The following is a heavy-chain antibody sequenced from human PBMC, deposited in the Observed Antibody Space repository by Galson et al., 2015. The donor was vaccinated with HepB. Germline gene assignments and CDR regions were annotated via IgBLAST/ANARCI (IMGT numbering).Heavy chain of an antibody. Sequence: SVKVSCKASGYTFTSYAMNWVRQAPGQGLEWMGWINTNTGNPTYAQGFTGRFVFSLDTSVSTAYLQISSLKAEDTAVYYCARADYYGSGSYYTYYYYYGMDVWGQGTTVTVSS. CDR1: GYTFTSYA. CDR2: INTNTGNP. V-gene: IGHV7-4-1*02. CDR3: ARADYYGSGSYYTYYYYYGMDV. D-gene: IGHD3-10*01. J-gene: IGHJ6*02.